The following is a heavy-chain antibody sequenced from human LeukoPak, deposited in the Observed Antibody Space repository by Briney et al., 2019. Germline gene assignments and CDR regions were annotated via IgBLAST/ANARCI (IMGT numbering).Heavy chain of an antibody. CDR2: ISSSSSYI. CDR1: GFTFSSYS. CDR3: ARDLGSGSYQEVVDY. V-gene: IGHV3-21*01. Sequence: PGGSLRLSCAASGFTFSSYSMNWVRQAPGKGLEWVSSISSSSSYIYYADSVKGRFTISRDNAKSSLYLQMNSLRAEDTAVYYCARDLGSGSYQEVVDYWGQGTLVTVSS. J-gene: IGHJ4*02. D-gene: IGHD3-10*01.